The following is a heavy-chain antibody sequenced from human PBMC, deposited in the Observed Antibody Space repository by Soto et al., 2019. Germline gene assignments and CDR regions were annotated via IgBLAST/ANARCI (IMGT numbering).Heavy chain of an antibody. CDR1: GGPFSNYA. Sequence: QVHLVQSGAEVKKPGSSVKVSCQASGGPFSNYALSWVRQAPGHGLEWMGGIIPISGTTDYAQKFQARVTIPADESTNTAYMELSSLRADDTAVYYCARLPSVLPVVDMWGQGTLVTVSS. V-gene: IGHV1-69*01. CDR3: ARLPSVLPVVDM. J-gene: IGHJ3*02. CDR2: IIPISGTT.